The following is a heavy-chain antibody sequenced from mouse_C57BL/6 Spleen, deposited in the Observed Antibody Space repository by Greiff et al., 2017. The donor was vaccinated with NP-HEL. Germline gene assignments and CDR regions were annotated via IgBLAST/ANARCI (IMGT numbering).Heavy chain of an antibody. CDR3: ANSNYFYYAMDY. D-gene: IGHD2-5*01. J-gene: IGHJ4*01. Sequence: VQGVESGPELVKPGASVKISCKASGYAFSSSWMNWVKQRPGKGLEWIGRIYPGDGDTNYNGKFKGKATLTADKSSSTAYMQLSSLTSEDSAVYFCANSNYFYYAMDYWGQGTSVTVSS. CDR2: IYPGDGDT. V-gene: IGHV1-82*01. CDR1: GYAFSSSW.